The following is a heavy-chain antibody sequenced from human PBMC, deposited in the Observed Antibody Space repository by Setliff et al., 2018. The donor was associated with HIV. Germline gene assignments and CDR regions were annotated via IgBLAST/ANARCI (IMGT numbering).Heavy chain of an antibody. D-gene: IGHD4-17*01. V-gene: IGHV3-48*04. CDR1: GFTFSSYS. CDR3: MYGGRTATTH. CDR2: TSSSGATI. Sequence: GGSLRLSCAASGFTFSSYSMNWVRQAPGKGLDWVSYTSSSGATIYYADSVKGRFTIYRDNTKNSLYLQMNTLRVEDTAVYYCMYGGRTATTHWGQGTLVTVSS. J-gene: IGHJ4*02.